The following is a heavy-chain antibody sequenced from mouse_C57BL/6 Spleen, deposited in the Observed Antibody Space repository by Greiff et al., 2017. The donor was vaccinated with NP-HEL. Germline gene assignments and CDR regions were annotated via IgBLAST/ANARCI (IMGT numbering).Heavy chain of an antibody. J-gene: IGHJ4*01. CDR3: GRDDGPWMDY. CDR2: IDPSDSET. D-gene: IGHD2-3*01. Sequence: VQLQQPGAELVRPGSSVKLSCKASGYTFTSYWMHWVKQRPIQGLEWIGNIDPSDSETHYNQQFKDKATLTVDKSSSTAYMQLSSLTSEDSAVYYCGRDDGPWMDYWGQGTSVTVSS. CDR1: GYTFTSYW. V-gene: IGHV1-52*01.